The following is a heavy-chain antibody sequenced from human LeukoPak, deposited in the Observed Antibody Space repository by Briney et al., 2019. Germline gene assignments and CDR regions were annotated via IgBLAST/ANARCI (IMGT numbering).Heavy chain of an antibody. CDR1: GFAFSTYT. V-gene: IGHV3-21*06. Sequence: GGSLRLSCAACGFAFSTYTMNWARQAPGKGLEWVASINSGGTTTHYAFSVKGRFTISRDNAQNVLYLQMNGLRGDDAAVYYCLRGDSSDFWGQGTLVTVSS. D-gene: IGHD3-22*01. CDR2: INSGGTTT. J-gene: IGHJ4*02. CDR3: LRGDSSDF.